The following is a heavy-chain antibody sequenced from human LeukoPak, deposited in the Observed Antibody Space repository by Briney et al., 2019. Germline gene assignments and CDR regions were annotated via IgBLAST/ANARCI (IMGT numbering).Heavy chain of an antibody. CDR3: ARIGYSSSSLDY. J-gene: IGHJ4*02. Sequence: GGSLRLSCAASGFTFSSYWMIWVRQAPGKGLEWVANIKQDGSQKYYVDSVKGRLTISRDNAKNSVYLQVNSLRVEDTAVYYCARIGYSSSSLDYWGQGTPVTVSS. CDR2: IKQDGSQK. D-gene: IGHD6-13*01. CDR1: GFTFSSYW. V-gene: IGHV3-7*01.